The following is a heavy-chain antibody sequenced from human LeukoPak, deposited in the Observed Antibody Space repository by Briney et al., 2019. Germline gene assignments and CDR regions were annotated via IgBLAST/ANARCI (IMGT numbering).Heavy chain of an antibody. V-gene: IGHV3-49*04. CDR3: TRDREYSSSWFDY. CDR2: IRSKAYGGTT. J-gene: IGHJ4*02. Sequence: GGSLRLSCTASGFTFCDYAMSWVRQAPGKGVEGGGFIRSKAYGGTTEYAASVKGRFTISRDDSKSIAYLQMNSLKTEDTAVYYCTRDREYSSSWFDYWGQGTLVTVSS. CDR1: GFTFCDYA. D-gene: IGHD6-13*01.